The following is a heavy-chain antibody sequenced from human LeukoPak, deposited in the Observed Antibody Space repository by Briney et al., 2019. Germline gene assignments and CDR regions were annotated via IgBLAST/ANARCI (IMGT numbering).Heavy chain of an antibody. Sequence: SETLSLTCTVSGGSISTANYYWGWIRQPPGKGLEWIGNIFYSGSTYYSPSLKSRVTISLDTSKNQFSLKLSSVTAADTAVYYCARHNYGSGSYYSNNWFDPWGQGTLVTVSS. J-gene: IGHJ5*02. CDR1: GGSISTANYY. V-gene: IGHV4-39*01. CDR2: IFYSGST. D-gene: IGHD3-10*01. CDR3: ARHNYGSGSYYSNNWFDP.